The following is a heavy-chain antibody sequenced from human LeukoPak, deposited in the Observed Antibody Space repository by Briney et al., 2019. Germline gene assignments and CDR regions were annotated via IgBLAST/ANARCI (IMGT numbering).Heavy chain of an antibody. J-gene: IGHJ6*03. D-gene: IGHD5-12*01. Sequence: GGSLRLSCAASGFTFSDYYMSWIRQAPGEGLEWVSYISSSGSTIYYADSVKGRFTISRDNAKNPLYLQMNSLRAEDTAVYYCARVSGGYDLYYYYYYYMDVWGKGTTVTISS. CDR1: GFTFSDYY. CDR3: ARVSGGYDLYYYYYYYMDV. CDR2: ISSSGSTI. V-gene: IGHV3-11*01.